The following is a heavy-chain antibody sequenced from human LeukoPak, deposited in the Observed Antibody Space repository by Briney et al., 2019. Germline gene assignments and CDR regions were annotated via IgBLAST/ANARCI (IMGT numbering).Heavy chain of an antibody. Sequence: PSETLSLTCTVSGGSISSSSYYWGWIRQPPGKGLEWIGSIYYSGSTYYNPSLESRVTISVDTSRNQFSLKLTSVTAADTAVYFCASSVGLQYFDWVFNIWGHGTLVTVSS. V-gene: IGHV4-39*07. CDR3: ASSVGLQYFDWVFNI. D-gene: IGHD3-9*01. CDR2: IYYSGST. J-gene: IGHJ4*01. CDR1: GGSISSSSYY.